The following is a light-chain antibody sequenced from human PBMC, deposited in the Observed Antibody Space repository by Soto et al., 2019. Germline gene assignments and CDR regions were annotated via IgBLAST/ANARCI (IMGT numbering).Light chain of an antibody. J-gene: IGLJ1*01. CDR3: CSYTTSSSRR. Sequence: QSALTQPASVSGSPGQSITISCTGTSSDVGHYNFVSWYQQHPGNAPKLMIYDVSIRASGVSDRFSGSKSGNTASLTISGLQAEDEADYYCCSYTTSSSRRFGTGTKVTVL. CDR2: DVS. V-gene: IGLV2-14*01. CDR1: SSDVGHYNF.